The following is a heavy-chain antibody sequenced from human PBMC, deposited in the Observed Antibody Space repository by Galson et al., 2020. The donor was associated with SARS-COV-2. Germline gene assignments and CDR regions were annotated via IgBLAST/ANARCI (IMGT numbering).Heavy chain of an antibody. CDR1: GYTLTELS. CDR3: ATVFAYCGGDCYSLDY. CDR2: LDPEDGET. D-gene: IGHD2-21*01. V-gene: IGHV1-24*01. J-gene: IGHJ4*02. Sequence: ASVKVSCKVSGYTLTELSMHWVRQAPGKGLEWMGGLDPEDGETIYAQKFQGRVTMTEDTPTDTAYMELSSLRSEDTAVYYCATVFAYCGGDCYSLDYCGQGTLVTVSS.